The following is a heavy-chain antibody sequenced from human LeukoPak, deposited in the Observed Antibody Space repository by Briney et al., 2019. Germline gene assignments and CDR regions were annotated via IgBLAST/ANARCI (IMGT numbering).Heavy chain of an antibody. CDR3: AELGITMIGGV. Sequence: PGRSLTLSCAASGFTFSSYAMHWVRQAPGKGLEWVAVISYDGSNKYYADSVKGRFTISRDNTKNTLYLQMNSLRAEDTAVYYCAELGITMIGGVWGKGTTVTISS. J-gene: IGHJ6*04. V-gene: IGHV3-30*04. CDR2: ISYDGSNK. CDR1: GFTFSSYA. D-gene: IGHD3-10*02.